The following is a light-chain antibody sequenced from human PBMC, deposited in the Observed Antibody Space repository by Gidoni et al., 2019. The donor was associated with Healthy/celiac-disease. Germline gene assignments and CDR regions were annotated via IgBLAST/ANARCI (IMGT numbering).Light chain of an antibody. CDR1: QSVSSY. Sequence: EIVLTQSPATLSLSPGERATLSCRASQSVSSYLAWYQQKPGQAPMLLIYDASNRATGIPARFSGSGSGTDFTLTISSLEPEDFAVYYCQQRSNWPLTFGGXTKVEIK. CDR2: DAS. J-gene: IGKJ4*01. CDR3: QQRSNWPLT. V-gene: IGKV3-11*01.